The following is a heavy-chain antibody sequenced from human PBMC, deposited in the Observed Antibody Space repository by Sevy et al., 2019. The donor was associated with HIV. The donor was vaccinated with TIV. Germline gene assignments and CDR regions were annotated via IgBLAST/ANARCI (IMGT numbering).Heavy chain of an antibody. CDR3: ASRPRGGRDGYNADY. D-gene: IGHD5-12*01. Sequence: SETLSLTCTVSGGSISSSSYYWGWIRQPPGKGLEWIGSIYYSGSTYYNPSLKSRVTISVDTSKNQFSLKLSSVTAAETAVYYCASRPRGGRDGYNADYWGQGTLVTVSS. CDR2: IYYSGST. J-gene: IGHJ4*02. CDR1: GGSISSSSYY. V-gene: IGHV4-39*01.